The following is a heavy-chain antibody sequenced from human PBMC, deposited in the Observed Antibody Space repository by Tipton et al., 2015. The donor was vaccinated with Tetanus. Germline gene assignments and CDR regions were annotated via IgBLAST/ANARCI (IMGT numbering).Heavy chain of an antibody. J-gene: IGHJ6*02. Sequence: QSGAEVKKPGASVKVSCKASGYTFTGYYMHWVRQAPGQGLEWMGWINPNSGGTNYAQKIQGRVTMTRDTSISTAYMELSRLRSDDTAVYYCARINRITMVRVPMDVWGQGTPVTVSS. CDR2: INPNSGGT. D-gene: IGHD3-10*01. CDR1: GYTFTGYY. V-gene: IGHV1-2*02. CDR3: ARINRITMVRVPMDV.